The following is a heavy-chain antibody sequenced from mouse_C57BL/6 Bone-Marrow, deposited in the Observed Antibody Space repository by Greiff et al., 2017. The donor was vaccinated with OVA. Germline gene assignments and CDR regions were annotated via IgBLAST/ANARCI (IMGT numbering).Heavy chain of an antibody. V-gene: IGHV7-1*01. D-gene: IGHD2-1*01. CDR1: GFTFSDFY. CDR3: ARDYYGNYWYFDV. Sequence: EVQVVESGGGLVQSGRSLRLSCATSGFTFSDFYMEWVRQAPGKGLEWIAASRNKANDYTTEYSASVKGRFIVSRDTSQSILYLQMNALRAEETAIYYCARDYYGNYWYFDVWGTGTTVTVSS. CDR2: SRNKANDYTT. J-gene: IGHJ1*03.